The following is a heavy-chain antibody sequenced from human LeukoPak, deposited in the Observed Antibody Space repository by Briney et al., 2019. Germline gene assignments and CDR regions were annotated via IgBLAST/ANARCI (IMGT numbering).Heavy chain of an antibody. CDR2: IIPIFGTA. J-gene: IGHJ4*02. CDR1: GGTFSSYA. CDR3: ARVPPRDYCSGGSCYSFFDY. V-gene: IGHV1-69*13. Sequence: SVKVSCKASGGTFSSYAISWVRQAPGQGLEWMGGIIPIFGTANYAQKFQGRVTITADESTSTAYMELSSLRSEDTAVYYCARVPPRDYCSGGSCYSFFDYWGQGTLVTVSS. D-gene: IGHD2-15*01.